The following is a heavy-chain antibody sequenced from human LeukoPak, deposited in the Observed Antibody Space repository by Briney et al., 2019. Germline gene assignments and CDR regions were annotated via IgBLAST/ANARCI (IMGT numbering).Heavy chain of an antibody. V-gene: IGHV1-69*04. CDR3: ASGTMVRGVIMGAFDY. D-gene: IGHD3-10*01. J-gene: IGHJ4*02. CDR1: GGTFSSYA. CDR2: IIPILGIA. Sequence: GASVKVSCKASGGTFSSYAISWVRQAPGQGLEWMGRIIPILGIANYAQKFQGRVTITADKSTSTAYMELSSLRSEDTAVYYCASGTMVRGVIMGAFDYWGQGTLVTVSS.